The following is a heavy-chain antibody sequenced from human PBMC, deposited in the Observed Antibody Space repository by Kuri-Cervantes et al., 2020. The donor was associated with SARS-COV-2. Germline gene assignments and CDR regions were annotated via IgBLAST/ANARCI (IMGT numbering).Heavy chain of an antibody. CDR2: IIPIIGTA. CDR1: GGTFTTYA. J-gene: IGHJ4*02. Sequence: SVKVSCKASGGTFTTYAINWVRQAPGQGLEWMGGIIPIIGTANYAQKFQGRVTITRDTSASTAYMELSSLRSEDTAVYYCARERILPRRAFGYEFDYWGQGTLVTVSS. V-gene: IGHV1-69*05. D-gene: IGHD5-12*01. CDR3: ARERILPRRAFGYEFDY.